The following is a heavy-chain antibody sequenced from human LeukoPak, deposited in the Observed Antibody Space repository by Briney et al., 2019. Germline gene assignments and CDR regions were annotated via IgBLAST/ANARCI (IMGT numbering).Heavy chain of an antibody. CDR1: GYTFTGYY. J-gene: IGHJ4*02. Sequence: GASVKVSCKASGYTFTGYYIHWVRQAPGQGFEWMGWINPNSGGTHYAQKFQGRVTMTRDTSISTGYMELSRLASDDTAVYYCAIDYYASGSFGYYWGQGTLVTVSS. D-gene: IGHD3-10*01. CDR3: AIDYYASGSFGYY. V-gene: IGHV1-2*02. CDR2: INPNSGGT.